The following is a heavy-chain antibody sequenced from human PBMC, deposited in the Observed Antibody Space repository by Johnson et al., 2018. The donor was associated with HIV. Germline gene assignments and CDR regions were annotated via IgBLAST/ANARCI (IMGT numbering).Heavy chain of an antibody. CDR3: AREAVPRGLQSAFGGAFDI. CDR2: INWGGGIT. D-gene: IGHD3-3*02. Sequence: VQLVEFGGGVVRPGGSLRLSCAASGFTFDDYAMNWVRQAPGKRLEWVSSINWGGGITAYADSVKGRFTISRDNSKNTRYLQMNSLRAEDTAVKYCAREAVPRGLQSAFGGAFDIWGQGTMVTVAS. CDR1: GFTFDDYA. V-gene: IGHV3-20*04. J-gene: IGHJ3*02.